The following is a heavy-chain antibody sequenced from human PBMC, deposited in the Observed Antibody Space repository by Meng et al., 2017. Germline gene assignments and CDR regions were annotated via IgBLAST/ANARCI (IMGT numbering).Heavy chain of an antibody. CDR1: GYTFTDYY. D-gene: IGHD1-26*01. J-gene: IGHJ5*02. CDR3: ATDLYRDWFDP. Sequence: VQCVRSGAEVKKPGATVTISCKVSGYTFTDYYMHWVQQAPGKGLEWMGLADPEDGETIYAEKFQGRVTITADTSTDTAYMELSSLRSEDTAVYYCATDLYRDWFDPWGQGTLVTVSS. V-gene: IGHV1-69-2*01. CDR2: ADPEDGET.